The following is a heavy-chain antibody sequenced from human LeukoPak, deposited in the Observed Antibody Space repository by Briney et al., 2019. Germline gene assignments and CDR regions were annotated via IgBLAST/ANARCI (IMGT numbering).Heavy chain of an antibody. Sequence: SETLSLTCAVYGGSFSGYYWSWIRPPPGKGLEWIGEINHSGSTNYNPSLKSRVTISVDTSKNQFSLKLSSVTAADTAVYYCARVRYSSSWYASPHYNWFDPWGQGTLVTVSS. D-gene: IGHD6-13*01. CDR3: ARVRYSSSWYASPHYNWFDP. J-gene: IGHJ5*02. V-gene: IGHV4-34*01. CDR1: GGSFSGYY. CDR2: INHSGST.